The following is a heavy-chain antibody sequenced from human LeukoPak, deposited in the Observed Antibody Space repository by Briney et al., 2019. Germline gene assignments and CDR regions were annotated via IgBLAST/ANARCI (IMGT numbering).Heavy chain of an antibody. CDR1: GFTFSSYE. D-gene: IGHD6-19*01. V-gene: IGHV3-48*03. CDR3: ARGFGVAVAGRAFDI. CDR2: ISSSGSTI. J-gene: IGHJ3*02. Sequence: GGSLRLSCAASGFTFSSYEMNWVRQAPGKGLEWVSYISSSGSTIYYADSVKGRFTISRDNAKNSLYLQMNSLRAEDTAVYYCARGFGVAVAGRAFDIWGQGTMVTVS.